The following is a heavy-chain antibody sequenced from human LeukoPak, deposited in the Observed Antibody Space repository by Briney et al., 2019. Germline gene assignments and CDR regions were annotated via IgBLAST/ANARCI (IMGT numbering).Heavy chain of an antibody. CDR2: NNYSGST. D-gene: IGHD5-12*01. V-gene: IGHV4-39*01. CDR3: ARHEGSSDWFDP. Sequence: SETLSLTCTVSGGSISRSSYYWGWIRQPPGKGLEWIGSNNYSGSTYYNPSLKSRVTISVDTSKNQFSLKLSSVTAAETAVYCCARHEGSSDWFDPWGQGTLVTVSS. J-gene: IGHJ5*02. CDR1: GGSISRSSYY.